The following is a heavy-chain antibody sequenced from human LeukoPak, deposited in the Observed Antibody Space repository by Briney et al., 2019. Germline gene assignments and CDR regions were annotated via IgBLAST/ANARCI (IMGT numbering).Heavy chain of an antibody. CDR2: THYSGAT. J-gene: IGHJ4*02. V-gene: IGHV4-59*08. Sequence: SETPSLTCTVSGGAISYDYWSWIRQSPGKRLEWIGYTHYSGATNYSPSLKSRVTISVDTSKNQFSLKLSSVTAADTALYYCATLRGASTAVFDSWGQGALVTVSS. CDR3: ATLRGASTAVFDS. D-gene: IGHD2-21*02. CDR1: GGAISYDY.